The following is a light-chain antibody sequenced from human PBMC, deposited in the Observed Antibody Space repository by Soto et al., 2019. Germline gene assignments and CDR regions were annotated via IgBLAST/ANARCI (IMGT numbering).Light chain of an antibody. Sequence: EIVLTQSRGTLSLSPGERATLSCRASRNVARTSLAWYQQRPGQAPRLLIYDASTRATGIPDRFSGSGSGPDFTLTISRLEPEDFAVYFCQQYARSPLAFGGGTKVDTK. CDR3: QQYARSPLA. CDR1: RNVARTS. CDR2: DAS. V-gene: IGKV3-20*01. J-gene: IGKJ4*01.